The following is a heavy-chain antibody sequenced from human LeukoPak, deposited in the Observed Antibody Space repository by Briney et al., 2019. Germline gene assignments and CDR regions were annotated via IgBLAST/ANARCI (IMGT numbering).Heavy chain of an antibody. Sequence: GESLKLSCKGSGYSFTSYWIAWVRQMPGKGLEWMGIIYPSDSKIRYSPSFQGQVTISADRSISTAYLQWSSLKASDTAMYYCARRYYYDSSGYYLAHDAFDIWGQGTMVTVSS. CDR1: GYSFTSYW. D-gene: IGHD3-22*01. J-gene: IGHJ3*02. CDR3: ARRYYYDSSGYYLAHDAFDI. CDR2: IYPSDSKI. V-gene: IGHV5-51*01.